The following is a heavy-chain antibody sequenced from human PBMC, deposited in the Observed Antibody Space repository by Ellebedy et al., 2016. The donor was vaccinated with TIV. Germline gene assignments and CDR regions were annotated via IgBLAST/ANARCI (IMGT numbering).Heavy chain of an antibody. Sequence: GGSLRLXXAASGFTFADYGMSWVRQAPGKGLEWVSGINWNGGSTGYADSVKGRFTISRDNAKNSLYLQMNSLRAEDTALYYCARTMVRGVLYYYYGMDVWGQGTTVTVSS. CDR3: ARTMVRGVLYYYYGMDV. CDR2: INWNGGST. D-gene: IGHD3-10*01. CDR1: GFTFADYG. J-gene: IGHJ6*02. V-gene: IGHV3-20*03.